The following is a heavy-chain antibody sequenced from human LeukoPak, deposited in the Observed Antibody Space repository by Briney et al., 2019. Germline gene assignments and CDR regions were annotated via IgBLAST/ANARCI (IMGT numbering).Heavy chain of an antibody. D-gene: IGHD3-16*01. CDR2: IGSAGDT. CDR3: ARGGLREFNEDYYYNHGMDV. Sequence: GGSLRLSCAASGFSFSSYDMHWVRQVTGKGLEWVSAIGSAGDTYYPGSVKGRLTISRENAKNSLYLQMNSLRAGDTAVYYCARGGLREFNEDYYYNHGMDVWGQGTRSPSP. V-gene: IGHV3-13*04. J-gene: IGHJ6*02. CDR1: GFSFSSYD.